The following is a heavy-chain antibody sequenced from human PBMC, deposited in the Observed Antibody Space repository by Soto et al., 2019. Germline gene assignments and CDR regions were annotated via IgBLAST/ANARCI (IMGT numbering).Heavy chain of an antibody. CDR1: GFTFSRHC. CDR2: INSDGSIT. CDR3: ARGGYYDDTGPADS. V-gene: IGHV3-74*03. J-gene: IGHJ4*02. Sequence: EVQLVESGGGLVQPGGSLRLACAASGFTFSRHCMHWVRQAPGKGLVWVSRINSDGSITKSADSVEGRFTISRDNAKHTLYLQMNSLRAEDTAVYFCARGGYYDDTGPADSWGQGTLVTVSS. D-gene: IGHD3-22*01.